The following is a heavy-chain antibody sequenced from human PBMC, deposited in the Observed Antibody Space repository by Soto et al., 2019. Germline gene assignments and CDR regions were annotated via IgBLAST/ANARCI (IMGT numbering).Heavy chain of an antibody. CDR3: ARDSGDSGYDLYWFDP. V-gene: IGHV3-21*01. D-gene: IGHD5-12*01. CDR2: ISSSSSYI. J-gene: IGHJ5*02. Sequence: EVQVVESGGGLVKPGGSLRLSCAASGFTFSSYSMNWVRQAPGKGLEWVSSISSSSSYIYYADSVKGRFTISRDNAKNSLYLQMNSLRAEDTAVYYCARDSGDSGYDLYWFDPWGQGTLVTVSS. CDR1: GFTFSSYS.